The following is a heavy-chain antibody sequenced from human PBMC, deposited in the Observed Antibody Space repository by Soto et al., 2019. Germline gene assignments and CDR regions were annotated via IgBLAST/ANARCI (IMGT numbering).Heavy chain of an antibody. CDR2: ISGQIAKT. CDR1: GYSLHKYG. Sequence: ASVKGYCTASGYSLHKYGVIWVRQAHGQGLEWMGWISGQIAKTNFAQKFQGRVSMTTDTSTNTAYMELSSLRSDDTAIYYCARGPPSGSFSLTPRFWGQGSVVTAPQ. D-gene: IGHD1-26*01. CDR3: ARGPPSGSFSLTPRF. J-gene: IGHJ4*02. V-gene: IGHV1-18*01.